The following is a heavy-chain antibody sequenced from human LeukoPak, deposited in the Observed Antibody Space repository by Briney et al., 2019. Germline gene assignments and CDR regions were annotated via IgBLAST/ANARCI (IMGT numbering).Heavy chain of an antibody. V-gene: IGHV4-34*01. CDR1: GFTFSNAW. Sequence: GSLRLSCAASGFTFSNAWMNWVRQAPGKGLEWIGEINHSGSTNYNPSLKSRVTISVDTSKNQFSLKLSSVTAADTAVYYCASSTAAAGTFDYWGQGTLVTVSP. CDR3: ASSTAAAGTFDY. CDR2: INHSGST. D-gene: IGHD6-13*01. J-gene: IGHJ4*02.